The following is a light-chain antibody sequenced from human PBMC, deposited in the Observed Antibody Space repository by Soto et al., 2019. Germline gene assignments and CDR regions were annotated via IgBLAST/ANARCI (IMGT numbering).Light chain of an antibody. CDR2: DAS. J-gene: IGKJ1*01. CDR1: QSVSSSY. V-gene: IGKV3-20*01. Sequence: EIVLTQASSPPSLSPGERATLSCRASQSVSSSYLAWYQQKPGQAPRLLIYDASNRATGIPDRFTGSGSGTDFTLTINRLEPEDFAVYFCQQYGSSPQTFGQGTKVDIK. CDR3: QQYGSSPQT.